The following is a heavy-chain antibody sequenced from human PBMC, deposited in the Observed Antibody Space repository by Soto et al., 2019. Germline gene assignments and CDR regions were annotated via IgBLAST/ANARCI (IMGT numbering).Heavy chain of an antibody. Sequence: PSETLSLTCTVSGGSFSRYYWSWIRQPPGKGLEWIGYISYSGSTSYNPSLKSRVTISVDTSASTAYMELSSLRSEDTAVYYCARGEVAVADTPWGQGTLVTVSS. J-gene: IGHJ5*02. CDR3: ARGEVAVADTP. V-gene: IGHV4-59*01. CDR2: ISYSGST. CDR1: GGSFSRYY. D-gene: IGHD6-19*01.